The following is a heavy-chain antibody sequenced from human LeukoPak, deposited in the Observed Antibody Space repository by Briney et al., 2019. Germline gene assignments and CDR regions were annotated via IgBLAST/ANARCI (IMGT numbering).Heavy chain of an antibody. CDR3: ARDGPYSTSSTHPP. CDR2: IKQDGSEK. J-gene: IGHJ5*02. V-gene: IGHV3-7*03. D-gene: IGHD6-6*01. Sequence: PGGSLRLSCADSGFTFSGYWMNWVRQAPGKGLEWVANIKQDGSEKYYVGSVKGRFTISRDNAKNSLYLQMDSLRAEDTAVYYCARDGPYSTSSTHPPWGQGTLVTVSS. CDR1: GFTFSGYW.